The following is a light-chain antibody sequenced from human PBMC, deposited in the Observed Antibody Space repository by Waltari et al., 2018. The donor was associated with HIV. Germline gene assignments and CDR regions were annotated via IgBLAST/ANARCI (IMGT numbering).Light chain of an antibody. Sequence: QSALTQPASVSGSPGQSITISCTGTSRDVGAYHYVPWYHQPPGTAPKLMLFEVSNRPSGISDRFSGSKSGNTASLTISGLQAEDEADYYCSSLTTTNTLIFGGGTKVTVL. CDR1: SRDVGAYHY. V-gene: IGLV2-14*01. CDR3: SSLTTTNTLI. CDR2: EVS. J-gene: IGLJ2*01.